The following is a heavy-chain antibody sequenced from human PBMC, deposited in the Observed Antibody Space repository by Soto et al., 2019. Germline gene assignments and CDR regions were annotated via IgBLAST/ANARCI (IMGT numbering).Heavy chain of an antibody. CDR1: GFTFSSYA. CDR2: ISSNGGST. V-gene: IGHV3-64D*06. CDR3: VKVKSTQDTWYFDL. J-gene: IGHJ2*01. D-gene: IGHD5-18*01. Sequence: GGSLRLSCSASGFTFSSYAMHWVRQAPGKGLEYVSAISSNGGSTYYADSVKGRFTISRDNSKNTLYLQMSSLRAEDTDVYYCVKVKSTQDTWYFDLWGRGTLVTVSS.